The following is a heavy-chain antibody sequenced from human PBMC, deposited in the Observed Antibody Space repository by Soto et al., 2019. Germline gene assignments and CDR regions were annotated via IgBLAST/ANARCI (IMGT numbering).Heavy chain of an antibody. V-gene: IGHV4-34*01. CDR3: ARGTYYYGSGSYYPLGFDWFDP. CDR1: GGSFSGYY. Sequence: SETLSLTCAVYGGSFSGYYWSWIRQPPGKGLEWIGEINHSGSTNYNPSLKSRVTISVDTSKNQFSLKLSSVTAADTAVYYCARGTYYYGSGSYYPLGFDWFDPWGQGTLVTVSS. J-gene: IGHJ5*02. CDR2: INHSGST. D-gene: IGHD3-10*01.